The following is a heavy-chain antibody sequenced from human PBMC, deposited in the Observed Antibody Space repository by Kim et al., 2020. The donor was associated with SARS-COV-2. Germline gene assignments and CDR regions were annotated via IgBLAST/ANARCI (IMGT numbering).Heavy chain of an antibody. V-gene: IGHV4-59*11. Sequence: SETLSLTCTVSGAYITNHYWSWIRQPPGKGLEWIGNVYHSGSTSYNPSLKSRVTMSVETSKRQFSLQVTSVTAADTAIYYCVREGYFGGGSCFFDSWG. CDR3: VREGYFGGGSCFFDS. CDR2: VYHSGST. J-gene: IGHJ5*01. D-gene: IGHD2-15*01. CDR1: GAYITNHY.